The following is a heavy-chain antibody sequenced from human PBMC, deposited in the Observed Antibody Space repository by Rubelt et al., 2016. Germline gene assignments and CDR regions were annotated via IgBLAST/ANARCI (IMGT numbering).Heavy chain of an antibody. Sequence: MGLINPNSGTTNYARNFQGRVTLTRDTSTSTVYMELSSLRSEDTAVYYCARGLSYSSFHYNYYMDVWGKGTTVTVSS. J-gene: IGHJ6*03. D-gene: IGHD3-22*01. V-gene: IGHV1-46*01. CDR2: INPNSGTT. CDR3: ARGLSYSSFHYNYYMDV.